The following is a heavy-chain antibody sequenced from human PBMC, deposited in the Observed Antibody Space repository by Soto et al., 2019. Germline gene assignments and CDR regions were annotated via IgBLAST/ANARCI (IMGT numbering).Heavy chain of an antibody. V-gene: IGHV3-11*01. J-gene: IGHJ4*02. D-gene: IGHD3-10*01. CDR3: VRVPLPTSSAFGY. CDR1: GFIFSDYY. CDR2: ISSSTGDTI. Sequence: LRLSCAASGFIFSDYYMFWIRQAPGKGLEWVSYISSSTGDTIYYADSVKGRFTISRDNAKNSLYLQMNSLRVEDTAVCYCVRVPLPTSSAFGYWGQGTLVTVS.